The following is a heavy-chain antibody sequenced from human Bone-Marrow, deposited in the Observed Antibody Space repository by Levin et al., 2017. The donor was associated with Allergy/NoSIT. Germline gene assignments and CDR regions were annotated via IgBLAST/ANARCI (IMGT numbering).Heavy chain of an antibody. CDR1: GFIFNDYY. Sequence: SGGSLRLSCAASGFIFNDYYMAWIRQAPGKGFETVSYISSSGTIEHYADSVNGRFTISRDNARDFVFLQMNSLRPEDTAVYYCVRGLDDSNGYYPPKEYFQHWGQGSLVVVSS. CDR3: VRGLDDSNGYYPPKEYFQH. J-gene: IGHJ1*01. V-gene: IGHV3-11*01. D-gene: IGHD3-22*01. CDR2: ISSSGTIE.